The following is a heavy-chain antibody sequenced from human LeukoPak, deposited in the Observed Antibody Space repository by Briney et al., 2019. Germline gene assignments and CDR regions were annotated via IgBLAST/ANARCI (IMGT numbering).Heavy chain of an antibody. J-gene: IGHJ3*02. V-gene: IGHV5-10-1*01. CDR3: ARRSPLYSSSMVVAFDI. Sequence: KCGESLKISCKGSGYSFTSYWISWVRQMPGKGLEWMGRIDPSDSYTNYSPSFQGHVTISADKSISTAYLQWSSLKASDTAMYYCARRSPLYSSSMVVAFDIWGQGTMVTVSS. CDR2: IDPSDSYT. D-gene: IGHD6-19*01. CDR1: GYSFTSYW.